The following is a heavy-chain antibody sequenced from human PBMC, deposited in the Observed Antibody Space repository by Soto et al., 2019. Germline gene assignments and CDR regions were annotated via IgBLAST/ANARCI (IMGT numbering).Heavy chain of an antibody. D-gene: IGHD6-13*01. CDR3: ARNGIAAVYNWFEP. CDR2: INPNSGGT. CDR1: GYTFTGYY. Sequence: QVQLVQSGAEVKKPGASVKVSCKASGYTFTGYYMHWVRPAPGQGLEWMGWINPNSGGTNYAHKVQGRVTITRDTSISTAYMELSRLRSDDTAVYYCARNGIAAVYNWFEPCAQGTLVTVSS. V-gene: IGHV1-2*02. J-gene: IGHJ5*02.